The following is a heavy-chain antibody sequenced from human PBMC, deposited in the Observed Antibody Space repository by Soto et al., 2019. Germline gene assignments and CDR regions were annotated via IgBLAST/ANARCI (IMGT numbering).Heavy chain of an antibody. Sequence: SGPTLLNPTQTLTLTCTFPGFSLNTGGLGVGWIRQPPGKALEWLALIYWDDDKRYSPSLRSRLTITKDTSKNQVVLTMTNMDPVDTATYYCIQSRCGGDCLQSYASYYYYGMDVWGQGTTVTVSS. V-gene: IGHV2-5*02. D-gene: IGHD2-21*02. CDR3: IQSRCGGDCLQSYASYYYYGMDV. J-gene: IGHJ6*02. CDR2: IYWDDDK. CDR1: GFSLNTGGLG.